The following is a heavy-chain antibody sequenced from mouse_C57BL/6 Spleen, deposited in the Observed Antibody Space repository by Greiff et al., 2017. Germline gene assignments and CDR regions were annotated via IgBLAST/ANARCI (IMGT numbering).Heavy chain of an antibody. Sequence: QVQLQQSGAELVRPGTSVKVSCKASGYAFTNYLIEWVKQRPGQGLEWIGVINPGGGGTNYNEKFKGKATLTADKSSSTAYMQLSSLTSGGSAVYFCARSRAYCDYDGWWFADWGQGTLVTVSA. V-gene: IGHV1-54*01. CDR1: GYAFTNYL. CDR3: ARSRAYCDYDGWWFAD. CDR2: INPGGGGT. J-gene: IGHJ3*01. D-gene: IGHD2-4*01.